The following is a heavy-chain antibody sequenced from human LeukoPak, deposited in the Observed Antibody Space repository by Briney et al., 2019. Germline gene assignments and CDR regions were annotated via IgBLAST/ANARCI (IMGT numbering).Heavy chain of an antibody. CDR2: INSDGSGT. CDR1: GVTFRSYW. D-gene: IGHD1-26*01. V-gene: IGHV3-74*01. J-gene: IGHJ3*02. Sequence: GGSLRLSCAASGVTFRSYWMHWVRQGPGKGLVWVSRINSDGSGTSYADSVKGRFTISRDNAKNTLYLQMNSLRAEDTAVYYCARAGEGLLAYSFDIWGQGTMVTVSS. CDR3: ARAGEGLLAYSFDI.